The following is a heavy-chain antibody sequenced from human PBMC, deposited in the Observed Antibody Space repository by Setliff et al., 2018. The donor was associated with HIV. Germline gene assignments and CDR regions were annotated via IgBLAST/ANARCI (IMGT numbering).Heavy chain of an antibody. J-gene: IGHJ5*02. Sequence: ETLSLTCAVSGGAIDDINWWNWVRQSPGKGLEWIGEIYHGGTTNYNPSLKSRVTISVDKSKNQFSLKLTSVTAADTAVYYCARDQSIAARYLFDPWGQGTLVTVSS. CDR3: ARDQSIAARYLFDP. V-gene: IGHV4-4*02. CDR2: IYHGGTT. CDR1: GGAIDDINW. D-gene: IGHD6-6*01.